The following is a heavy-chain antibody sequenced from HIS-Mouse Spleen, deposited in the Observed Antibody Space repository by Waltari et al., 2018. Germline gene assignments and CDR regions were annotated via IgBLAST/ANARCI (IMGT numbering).Heavy chain of an antibody. CDR3: ARDPRWNDGIDY. CDR2: IDYSGIT. CDR1: GGSISSSSYY. D-gene: IGHD1-1*01. V-gene: IGHV4-39*07. Sequence: QLQLQESGPGLVKPSETLSLTCTVPGGSISSSSYYWGWIRQPPGKGLEGIGRIDYSGITYYNPSLKSRVTISVDTSKNQFSLKLSSVTAADTAVYYCARDPRWNDGIDYWGQGTLVTVSS. J-gene: IGHJ4*02.